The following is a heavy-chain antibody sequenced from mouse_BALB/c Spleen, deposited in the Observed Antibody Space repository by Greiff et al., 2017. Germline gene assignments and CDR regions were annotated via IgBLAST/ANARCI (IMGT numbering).Heavy chain of an antibody. D-gene: IGHD2-2*01. Sequence: EVMLVESGGGLVQPGGSRKLSCAASGFTFSDYGMAWVRQAPGQGPEWVAFISNLAYSIYYADTVTGRFTISRENAKNTLYLEMSSLRSEDTAMYYYARPIYYGCGGGFAYWGQGTLVTVSA. J-gene: IGHJ3*01. CDR1: GFTFSDYG. V-gene: IGHV5-15*02. CDR2: ISNLAYSI. CDR3: ARPIYYGCGGGFAY.